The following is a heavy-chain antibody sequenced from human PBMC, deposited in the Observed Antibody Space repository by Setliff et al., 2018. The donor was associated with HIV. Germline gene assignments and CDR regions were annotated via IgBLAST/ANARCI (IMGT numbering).Heavy chain of an antibody. CDR1: GFTLSDHY. D-gene: IGHD3-3*01. V-gene: IGHV3-72*01. CDR2: IRPKGKSSTT. CDR3: AEWFDGYDAFDI. J-gene: IGHJ3*02. Sequence: GGSLRLSCAASGFTLSDHYMDWVRQAPGKGPEWFGRIRPKGKSSTTEYAASVKGRFIMSRDDSKNSLYLQMNSLKSEDTAVYYCAEWFDGYDAFDIWGQGTMVTVSS.